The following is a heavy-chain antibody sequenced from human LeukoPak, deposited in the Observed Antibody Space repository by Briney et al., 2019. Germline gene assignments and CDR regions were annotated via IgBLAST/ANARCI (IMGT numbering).Heavy chain of an antibody. CDR3: ARDESHKWELPDY. CDR1: GFTFSSYA. CDR2: ISYDGSNK. D-gene: IGHD1-26*01. Sequence: PGGSLRLSCAASGFTFSSYAMRWVRQAPGKGLEWVAVISYDGSNKYYADSVKGRFTISRDNSKNTLYLQMNSLRAEDTAVYYCARDESHKWELPDYWGQGTLVTVSS. V-gene: IGHV3-30*04. J-gene: IGHJ4*02.